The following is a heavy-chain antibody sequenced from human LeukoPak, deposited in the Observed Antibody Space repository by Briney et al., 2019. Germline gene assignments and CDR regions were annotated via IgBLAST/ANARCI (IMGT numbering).Heavy chain of an antibody. V-gene: IGHV3-30*02. J-gene: IGHJ3*02. CDR1: GFTFSSYG. CDR3: AKIPPYDILTGYYYDAFDI. Sequence: GGSLRLPCAASGFTFSSYGMHWVRQAPGKGLEWVAFIRYDGSNKYYADSVKGRFTISRDNSKNTLYLQMNSLRAEDTAVYYCAKIPPYDILTGYYYDAFDIWGQGTMVTVSS. CDR2: IRYDGSNK. D-gene: IGHD3-9*01.